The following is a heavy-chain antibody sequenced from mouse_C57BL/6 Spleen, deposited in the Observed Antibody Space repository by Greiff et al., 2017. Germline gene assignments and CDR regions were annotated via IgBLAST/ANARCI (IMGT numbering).Heavy chain of an antibody. Sequence: VQLQQPGAELVKPGASVKLSCKASGYTFTSYWMQWVKQRPGQGLEWIGEIDPSDSYTNYNQKFKGKATLTVDTSSSTAYMQLSSLTSEYSAVYYCAYYSNLYWYFDVWGTGTTVTVSS. CDR3: AYYSNLYWYFDV. D-gene: IGHD2-5*01. V-gene: IGHV1-50*01. J-gene: IGHJ1*03. CDR1: GYTFTSYW. CDR2: IDPSDSYT.